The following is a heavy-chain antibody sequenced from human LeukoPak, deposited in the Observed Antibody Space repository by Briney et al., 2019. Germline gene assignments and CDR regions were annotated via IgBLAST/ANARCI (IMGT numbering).Heavy chain of an antibody. CDR3: ATSSYSSSSS. CDR2: INHDASEK. CDR1: GLTFTNYW. J-gene: IGHJ5*02. D-gene: IGHD6-6*01. V-gene: IGHV3-7*01. Sequence: TGGALRLSCTASGLTFTNYWMSWVRQAPGKGLEWVANINHDASEKYYVGSVEGRFTISRDNAKNSLFLQITSLRAEDTGVYYCATSSYSSSSSWGQGTLVTVSS.